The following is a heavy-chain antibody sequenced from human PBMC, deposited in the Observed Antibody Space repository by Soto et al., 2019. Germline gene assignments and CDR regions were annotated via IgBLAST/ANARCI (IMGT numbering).Heavy chain of an antibody. V-gene: IGHV1-46*01. J-gene: IGHJ6*02. CDR3: ARDRSGSYSTYYYYYGMDV. D-gene: IGHD1-26*01. Sequence: GASVKVSCKASGYTFTSYYMHWVRQAPGQGLEWMGIINPSGGSTSYAQKFQGRVTMTRGTSTSTVYMELSSLRSEDTAVYYCARDRSGSYSTYYYYYGMDVWGQGTTVTVSS. CDR2: INPSGGST. CDR1: GYTFTSYY.